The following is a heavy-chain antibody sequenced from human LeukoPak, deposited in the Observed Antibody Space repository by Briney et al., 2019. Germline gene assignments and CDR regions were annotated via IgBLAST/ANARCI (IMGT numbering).Heavy chain of an antibody. Sequence: SETLSLTCTVSGGSISSYYWSWIRQPPGKGLEWIGYIYYSGSTNYNPSLKSRVTISVDTSKNQFSLKLSSVTAADTAVYYCARAWVYGSGSYVFGYWGQGTLVTVSS. D-gene: IGHD3-10*01. CDR2: IYYSGST. V-gene: IGHV4-59*01. J-gene: IGHJ4*02. CDR1: GGSISSYY. CDR3: ARAWVYGSGSYVFGY.